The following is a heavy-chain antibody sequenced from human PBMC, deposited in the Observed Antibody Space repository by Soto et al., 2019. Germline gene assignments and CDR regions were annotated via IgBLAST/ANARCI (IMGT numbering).Heavy chain of an antibody. CDR1: RYSFTTYT. CDR3: AREGARITIFGVVYYFDY. Sequence: AASVKVSRKASRYSFTTYTMHCVLQSPSQRLDWMGWINPGNGNTKYSQKFQGRVTISRDTSASTAYMELSSLRSEDTAVYFCAREGARITIFGVVYYFDYWGQGTLVTVSS. J-gene: IGHJ4*01. D-gene: IGHD3-3*01. CDR2: INPGNGNT. V-gene: IGHV1-3*01.